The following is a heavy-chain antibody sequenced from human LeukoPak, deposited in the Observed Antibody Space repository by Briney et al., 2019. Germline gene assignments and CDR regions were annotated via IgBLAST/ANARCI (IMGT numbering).Heavy chain of an antibody. D-gene: IGHD3-16*01. CDR2: ISYDGSNK. V-gene: IGHV3-30*04. CDR1: GFTFASYA. Sequence: GGSLRLSCAASGFTFASYAMHWVRQAPGKGLEWVAVISYDGSNKYYADSVKGRFTISRDNSKNTLYLQMNSLRAEDTAIYYCARSGGADFDICGQGTMVTVSS. CDR3: ARSGGADFDI. J-gene: IGHJ3*02.